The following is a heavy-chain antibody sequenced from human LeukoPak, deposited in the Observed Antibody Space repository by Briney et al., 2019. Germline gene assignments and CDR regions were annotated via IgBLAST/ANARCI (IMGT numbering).Heavy chain of an antibody. V-gene: IGHV4-34*01. CDR3: ARTVEWFGELLDFDY. CDR1: GGSFSGYY. D-gene: IGHD3-10*01. J-gene: IGHJ4*02. CDR2: INHSGST. Sequence: ETPSLTCAVYGGSFSGYYWSWICQPPGKGLEWIGEINHSGSTNYNPSLKSGVTISVDTSKNQFSLKLSSVTAADTAVYYCARTVEWFGELLDFDYWGQGTLVTVSS.